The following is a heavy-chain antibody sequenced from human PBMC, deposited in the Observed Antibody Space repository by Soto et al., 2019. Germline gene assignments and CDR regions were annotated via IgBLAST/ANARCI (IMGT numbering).Heavy chain of an antibody. J-gene: IGHJ6*03. CDR2: ISYSGST. V-gene: IGHV4-59*02. CDR1: GDSVNSYY. Sequence: QVQLKESGPGLVKPSETLSLTCTVSGDSVNSYYWSWIRQPPGKGLEWIGYISYSGSTNYSPFLKSRLIISLDTSKNQLSLKLSSVTAADTAVYYCARRAIYTAPDYYYYYMDVWGKGTTVTVSS. D-gene: IGHD3-16*01. CDR3: ARRAIYTAPDYYYYYMDV.